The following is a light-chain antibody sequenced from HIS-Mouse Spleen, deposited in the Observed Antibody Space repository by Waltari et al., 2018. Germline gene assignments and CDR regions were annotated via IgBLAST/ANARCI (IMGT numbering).Light chain of an antibody. Sequence: IVMPQSPLSLPVSPGEPASISCRSSQRLLHRNGYNYLDWYLQKPGQSPQLLIYLGSNRASGVPDRFSGSGSGTDFTLKISRVEAEDVGVYYCMQALQTPFTFGPGTKVDIK. CDR2: LGS. V-gene: IGKV2-28*01. CDR1: QRLLHRNGYNY. CDR3: MQALQTPFT. J-gene: IGKJ3*01.